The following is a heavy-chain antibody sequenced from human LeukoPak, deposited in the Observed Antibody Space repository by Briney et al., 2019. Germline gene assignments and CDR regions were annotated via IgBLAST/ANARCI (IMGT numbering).Heavy chain of an antibody. D-gene: IGHD2-2*01. Sequence: SVKVSCKPSGGTFSSYAISWVRQAPGQGLEWMGGIIPIFGTANYAQKFQGRVTITTDESTSTAYMELSSLRSEDTAVYYCASGYSSTSCYSCNYYYYMDVWGKGTTVTVSS. CDR1: GGTFSSYA. CDR2: IIPIFGTA. CDR3: ASGYSSTSCYSCNYYYYMDV. J-gene: IGHJ6*03. V-gene: IGHV1-69*05.